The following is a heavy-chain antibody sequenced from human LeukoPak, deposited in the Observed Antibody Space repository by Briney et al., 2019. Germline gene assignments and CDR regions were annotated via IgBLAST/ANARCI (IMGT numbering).Heavy chain of an antibody. J-gene: IGHJ4*01. D-gene: IGHD1-1*01. V-gene: IGHV4-39*07. CDR3: ARGPLDKGGFD. CDR1: GDSVSSESHY. Sequence: SETLSLTCTVSGDSVSSESHYWAWIRQPPGKGLEWIGSFSYSGTTYLNPSLKSRITVSVDTFTDRFSLKLNSMTAADTAVYFCARGPLDKGGFD. CDR2: FSYSGTT.